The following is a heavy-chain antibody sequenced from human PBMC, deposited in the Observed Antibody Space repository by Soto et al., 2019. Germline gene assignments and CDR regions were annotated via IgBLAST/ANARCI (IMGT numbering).Heavy chain of an antibody. V-gene: IGHV3-30*18. D-gene: IGHD3-3*01. CDR2: ISDDGSNK. J-gene: IGHJ6*02. Sequence: GGSLRLSCAASGFTFSNYGMHWVRQAPGKGLEWVAFISDDGSNKYYADSMKGRFTLSRDNSRRTLYLQMSSLRVEDTAVYYCTKRRNVLRFLEWSSGMEVWGQGTTVTVSS. CDR3: TKRRNVLRFLEWSSGMEV. CDR1: GFTFSNYG.